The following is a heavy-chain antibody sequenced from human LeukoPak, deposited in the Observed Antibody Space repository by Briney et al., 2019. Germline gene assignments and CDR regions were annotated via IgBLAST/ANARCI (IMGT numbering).Heavy chain of an antibody. V-gene: IGHV1-69*13. Sequence: SVKVSCKASGGTFSSYAISWVRQAPGQGLEWMGGIIPIFGTANYAQKFQGRVTITADESTSTAYMELSSLRSEDTAVYYCARRRELGIGFHYFDYWGQGTLVTVPS. D-gene: IGHD7-27*01. CDR2: IIPIFGTA. J-gene: IGHJ4*02. CDR1: GGTFSSYA. CDR3: ARRRELGIGFHYFDY.